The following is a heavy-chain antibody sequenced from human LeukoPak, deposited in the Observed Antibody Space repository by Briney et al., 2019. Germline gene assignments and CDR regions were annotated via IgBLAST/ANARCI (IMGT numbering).Heavy chain of an antibody. J-gene: IGHJ4*02. CDR2: IRYDGTNE. CDR1: GFTFSSYG. D-gene: IGHD3-22*01. V-gene: IGHV3-30*02. Sequence: GGPLRLSCAASGFTFSSYGMHWVRQAPGKGLEWVAFIRYDGTNEYYVDSVKGRFTISRDTSKNTLYLQMNSLRAEDTAVYYCAKDFDSSGSLDYWGQGALVTVSS. CDR3: AKDFDSSGSLDY.